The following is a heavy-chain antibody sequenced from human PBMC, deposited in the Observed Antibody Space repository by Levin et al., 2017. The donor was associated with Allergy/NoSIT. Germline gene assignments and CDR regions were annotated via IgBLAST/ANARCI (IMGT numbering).Heavy chain of an antibody. Sequence: SLKISCAASGFTFDDYAMHWVRQAPGKGLEWVSGISWNSGSIGYADSVKGRFTISRDNAKNSLYLQMNSLRAEDTALYYCAKLNRGAFDYWGQGTLVTVSS. V-gene: IGHV3-9*01. D-gene: IGHD3-10*01. CDR3: AKLNRGAFDY. CDR1: GFTFDDYA. J-gene: IGHJ4*02. CDR2: ISWNSGSI.